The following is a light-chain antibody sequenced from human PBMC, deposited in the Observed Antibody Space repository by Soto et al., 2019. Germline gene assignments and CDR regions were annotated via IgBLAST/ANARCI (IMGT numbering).Light chain of an antibody. CDR3: QQYGGSRWT. V-gene: IGKV3-20*01. Sequence: EIVLTQSPGTLSLSPGERATLSCRASHSVSSNYLTWYQQKPGQAPRLLIYGTSSRATGIPDRFRGSGSGTDSTLTISRLAPGDFAVYYCQQYGGSRWTVGQGTKVDIK. CDR2: GTS. J-gene: IGKJ1*01. CDR1: HSVSSNY.